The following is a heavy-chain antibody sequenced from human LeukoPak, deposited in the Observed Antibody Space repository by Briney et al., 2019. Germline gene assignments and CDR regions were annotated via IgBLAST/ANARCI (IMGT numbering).Heavy chain of an antibody. CDR3: AKDKTSSSFEYFQH. V-gene: IGHV3-23*01. CDR1: GFTFSSYA. CDR2: ITGGGGAT. Sequence: HAGGSLRLSCAASGFTFSSYALSWVRQAPGKGLEWVSAITGGGGATYYADSVKGRFTISRDNSKNTLYLQMNSLRAEDTAVYYCAKDKTSSSFEYFQHWGQGTLVTVSS. J-gene: IGHJ1*01. D-gene: IGHD6-6*01.